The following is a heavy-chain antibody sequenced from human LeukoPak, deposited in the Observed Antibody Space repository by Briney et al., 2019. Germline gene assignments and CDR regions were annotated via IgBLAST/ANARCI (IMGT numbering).Heavy chain of an antibody. Sequence: NPSETLSLTCAVYGGSFSSYFWTWIRQPAGKGLEWIGRIYSNGTTNYNPSLKSRVTMSIDTSKKEFSLKLSSVTAADTAIYYCASSSNFYYYYMDVWGKGTTVTVSS. CDR2: IYSNGTT. CDR1: GGSFSSYF. V-gene: IGHV4-59*10. J-gene: IGHJ6*03. CDR3: ASSSNFYYYYMDV.